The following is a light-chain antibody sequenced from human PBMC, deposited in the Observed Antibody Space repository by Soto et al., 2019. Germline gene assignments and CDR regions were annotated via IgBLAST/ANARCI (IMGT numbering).Light chain of an antibody. Sequence: QSVLTQPASVSGSPGQSITISCTGTSSDVGAYYSVSWYQHHPGKAPKLIIYGVTNRPSGVSNRFSGSKSGNTASLTISGLQAEDEADYHCSSCTSGSSHYVFGTGTKVTVL. J-gene: IGLJ1*01. V-gene: IGLV2-14*01. CDR2: GVT. CDR3: SSCTSGSSHYV. CDR1: SSDVGAYYS.